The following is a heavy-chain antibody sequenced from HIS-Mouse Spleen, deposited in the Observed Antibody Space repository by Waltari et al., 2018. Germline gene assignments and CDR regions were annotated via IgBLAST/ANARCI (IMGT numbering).Heavy chain of an antibody. J-gene: IGHJ3*02. CDR2: IYTSGST. D-gene: IGHD3-3*01. V-gene: IGHV4-4*07. Sequence: QVQLQESGPGLVKPSETLSLTCTVSGGSISSYYWSWIRQPAGKGLEWIGRIYTSGSTTDNPSPKSRVTMSVDTAKNQFSLKLSSVTAADTAVYYCARDFHDFWSGYYGGDKKHDAFDIWGQGTMVTVSS. CDR1: GGSISSYY. CDR3: ARDFHDFWSGYYGGDKKHDAFDI.